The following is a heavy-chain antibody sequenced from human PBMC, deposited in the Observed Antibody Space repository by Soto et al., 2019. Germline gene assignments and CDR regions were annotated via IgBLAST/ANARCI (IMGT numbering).Heavy chain of an antibody. CDR2: VYYSGST. V-gene: IGHV4-59*08. CDR3: ANTNIYSPGNYYFEY. Sequence: PSETLSLSCTGSGGYMASDYLSWIRQPPGKGLEWIGYVYYSGSTNYNPSLKSRVTTSADASKNQFSLKLNSVTAADTAVYYCANTNIYSPGNYYFEYWGQGALVTVSS. J-gene: IGHJ4*02. D-gene: IGHD2-21*01. CDR1: GGYMASDY.